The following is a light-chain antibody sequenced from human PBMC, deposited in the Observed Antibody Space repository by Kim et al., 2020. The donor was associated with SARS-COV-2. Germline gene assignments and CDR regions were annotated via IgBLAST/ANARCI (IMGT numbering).Light chain of an antibody. J-gene: IGKJ1*01. CDR2: DAS. V-gene: IGKV1-5*01. Sequence: ASVGDRVTITCRASQRITGWLAWYQHKPGKAPKLLIYDASTLESGVPSRFSGSGSGAEFTLTISSLQPDDFATYYCQHYNSYSWTFGQGTKLEIK. CDR1: QRITGW. CDR3: QHYNSYSWT.